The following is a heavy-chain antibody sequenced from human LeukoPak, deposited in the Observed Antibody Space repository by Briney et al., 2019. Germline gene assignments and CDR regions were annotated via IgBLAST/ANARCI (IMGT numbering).Heavy chain of an antibody. CDR1: GYTFTSYG. CDR3: ARDELAAAGNKYFYYGMDV. CDR2: MSAYNGNT. V-gene: IGHV1-18*01. D-gene: IGHD6-13*01. Sequence: ASVKVSCKASGYTFTSYGISWVRQAPGQGLEWKGWMSAYNGNTNYAQKLQGRVTMTTDTSTSTAYMELRSLRSDDTAVYYSARDELAAAGNKYFYYGMDVWGQGTTVTVSS. J-gene: IGHJ6*02.